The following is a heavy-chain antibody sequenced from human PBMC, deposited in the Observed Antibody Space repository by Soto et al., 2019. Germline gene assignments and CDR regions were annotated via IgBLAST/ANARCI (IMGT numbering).Heavy chain of an antibody. CDR2: IYYSGST. CDR3: ARVAAAGGGPFNRLAP. J-gene: IGHJ5*02. Sequence: SETLSLTCTVSGGSISSSSYYWGWIRQPPGKGLEWIGSIYYSGSTYYNPSLKSRVTISVDTSKNQFSLKLSSVTAADTAVYYCARVAAAGGGPFNRLAPWGQGTLVTVSS. CDR1: GGSISSSSYY. V-gene: IGHV4-39*01. D-gene: IGHD6-13*01.